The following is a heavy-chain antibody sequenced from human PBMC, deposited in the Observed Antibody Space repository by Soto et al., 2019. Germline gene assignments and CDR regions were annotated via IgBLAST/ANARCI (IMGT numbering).Heavy chain of an antibody. V-gene: IGHV4-34*01. CDR2: INHSGST. J-gene: IGHJ5*02. CDR1: GGSFSGYY. D-gene: IGHD6-13*01. Sequence: SETLSLTCAVYGGSFSGYYWSWIRQPPGKGLEWIGEINHSGSTNYNPSLKSRVTISVDTSKNQFSLKLSSVTAADTAVYYCARAQEGIAAAGRRKENRWFDPWGQGTLVTVSS. CDR3: ARAQEGIAAAGRRKENRWFDP.